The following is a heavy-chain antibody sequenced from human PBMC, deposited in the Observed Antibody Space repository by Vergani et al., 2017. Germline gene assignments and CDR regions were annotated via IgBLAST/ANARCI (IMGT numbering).Heavy chain of an antibody. J-gene: IGHJ4*02. D-gene: IGHD3-3*01. CDR1: GGTFSSYA. CDR3: ARDLDHYDFWSGYYN. CDR2: IIPIFGTA. V-gene: IGHV1-69*01. Sequence: QVQLVQSGAEVKKPGSSVKVSCKASGGTFSSYAISWVRQAPGQGPEWMGGIIPIFGTANYAQKFQGRVTITADESTSTAYMELSSLRSEDTAVYYCARDLDHYDFWSGYYNWGQGTLVTVSS.